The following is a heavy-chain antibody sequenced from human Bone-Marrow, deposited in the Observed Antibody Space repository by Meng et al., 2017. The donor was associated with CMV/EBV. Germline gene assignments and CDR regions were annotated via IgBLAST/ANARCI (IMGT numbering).Heavy chain of an antibody. Sequence: GESLKISCAASGFTFSSYAMHWVRQAPGKGLEWVAVISYDGSNKYYADSVKGRFTISRDNSKNTLYLQMNSLRAEDTAVYYCARGLLWGWGQLVGYYFDYWGQGTLVTVSS. D-gene: IGHD6-13*01. J-gene: IGHJ4*02. CDR2: ISYDGSNK. CDR3: ARGLLWGWGQLVGYYFDY. CDR1: GFTFSSYA. V-gene: IGHV3-30*04.